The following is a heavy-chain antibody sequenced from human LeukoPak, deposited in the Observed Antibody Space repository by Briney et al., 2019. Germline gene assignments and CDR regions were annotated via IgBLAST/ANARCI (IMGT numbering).Heavy chain of an antibody. CDR2: ISYDGSNK. J-gene: IGHJ4*02. D-gene: IGHD1-26*01. V-gene: IGHV3-30-3*01. CDR3: RQWEPTTQFDY. CDR1: GFTFSSYA. Sequence: GGSLRLSCAASGFTFSSYAMHWVRQAPGKGLEWVAVISYDGSNKYYADSVKGRFTISRDNAKDSLYLQMNSLRAEDTAVYYCRQWEPTTQFDYWGQGTLVTVSS.